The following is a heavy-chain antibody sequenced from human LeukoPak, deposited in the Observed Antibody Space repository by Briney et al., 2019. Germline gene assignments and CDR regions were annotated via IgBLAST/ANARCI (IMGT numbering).Heavy chain of an antibody. Sequence: SVKVSCKASGGTLSRYAISRVRQAPGQGLEWMGGIIPIFGTANYAQKLHGRVTITADESTSTAYMELSRLRSEDTAVYYCARDFMAASDAFDIWGQGTMVTVSS. D-gene: IGHD6-13*01. CDR1: GGTLSRYA. V-gene: IGHV1-69*13. CDR2: IIPIFGTA. J-gene: IGHJ3*02. CDR3: ARDFMAASDAFDI.